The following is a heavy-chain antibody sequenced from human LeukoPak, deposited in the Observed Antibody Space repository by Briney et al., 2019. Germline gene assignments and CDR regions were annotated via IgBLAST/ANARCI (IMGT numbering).Heavy chain of an antibody. CDR3: ARVRFCCSSTSCYRRRWFDP. CDR1: GGSFSGYY. D-gene: IGHD2-2*01. V-gene: IGHV4-34*01. CDR2: INHSGST. J-gene: IGHJ5*02. Sequence: SETLSLTCAVYGGSFSGYYWSWIRQPPGKGLEWIGEINHSGSTNYNPSLKSRVTISVDTSKNQFSLKLSSVTAADTAVYYCARVRFCCSSTSCYRRRWFDPWGQGTLVTVSS.